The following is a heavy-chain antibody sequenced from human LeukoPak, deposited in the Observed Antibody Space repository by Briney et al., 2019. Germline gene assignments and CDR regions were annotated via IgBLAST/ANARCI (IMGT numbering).Heavy chain of an antibody. Sequence: GSLRLSCAASGFTFSSYAMSWVRQPPGKGLEWIGEINHSGSTNYNPSLKSRVTISVDTSKNQFSLKLSSVTAADTAVYYCARNQLGIVGYWGQGTLVTVSS. CDR3: ARNQLGIVGY. CDR1: GFTFSSYA. J-gene: IGHJ4*02. CDR2: INHSGST. V-gene: IGHV4-34*01. D-gene: IGHD7-27*01.